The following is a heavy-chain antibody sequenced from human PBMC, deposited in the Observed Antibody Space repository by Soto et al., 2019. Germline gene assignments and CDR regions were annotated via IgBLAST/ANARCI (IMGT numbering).Heavy chain of an antibody. D-gene: IGHD2-8*02. CDR1: GFTFSSYW. CDR3: ARAPGPTGQTYGWVDPGYYYGMDV. J-gene: IGHJ6*02. Sequence: EVPLVESGGGLVQPGGSLRLSCAASGFTFSSYWMHWVRQVPGKGLVWVSRINSDGSSTSYADSVKGRFTISRDNAKNTLFLQMNSLRAEDTAVYYCARAPGPTGQTYGWVDPGYYYGMDVWGQGTTVTVSS. V-gene: IGHV3-74*01. CDR2: INSDGSST.